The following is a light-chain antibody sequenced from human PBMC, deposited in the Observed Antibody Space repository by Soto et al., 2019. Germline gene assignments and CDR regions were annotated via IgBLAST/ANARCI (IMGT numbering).Light chain of an antibody. V-gene: IGLV1-47*02. CDR3: AAWDDSLSAHV. J-gene: IGLJ1*01. CDR2: SNN. Sequence: QSVLTQPPSVSGAPGQRVTISCTGSSSNIGAGYDVHWYLQLPGTAPKLLVYSNNQRPSGVPDRFSGSKSGTSASLAISGLRSEDEADYYCAAWDDSLSAHVFGTGTKVTVL. CDR1: SSNIGAGYD.